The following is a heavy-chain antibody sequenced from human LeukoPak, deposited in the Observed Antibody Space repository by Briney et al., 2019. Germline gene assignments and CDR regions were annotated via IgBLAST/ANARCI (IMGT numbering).Heavy chain of an antibody. D-gene: IGHD3-10*01. CDR3: ARHQSRGELLSFLGY. CDR1: GGSISSSLYH. CDR2: IYYTGTT. V-gene: IGHV4-39*01. J-gene: IGHJ4*02. Sequence: PSETLSLTCTVSGGSISSSLYHWGWIRQSPGKNLEWLGSIYYTGTTHYNPSLKSRVTISVDTSKNQFSLNLSSVTAADTAVYYCARHQSRGELLSFLGYWGQGTLVTVSS.